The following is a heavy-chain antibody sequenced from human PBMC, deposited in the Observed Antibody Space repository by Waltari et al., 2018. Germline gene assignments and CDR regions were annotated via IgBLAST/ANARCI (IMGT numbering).Heavy chain of an antibody. CDR3: ARDGAHYDVWSGYYTGFDY. D-gene: IGHD3-3*01. Sequence: QVQLQESGPGLVKPSQTLSLTCTVSGGSISSGSYYWSWIRQPAGKGLEWIGRITTSGSTNYNPSLKSRGTISVDTTKNQFSLKLSSVTAADTAGYYCARDGAHYDVWSGYYTGFDYWGQGALVTVSS. V-gene: IGHV4-61*02. CDR1: GGSISSGSYY. J-gene: IGHJ4*02. CDR2: ITTSGST.